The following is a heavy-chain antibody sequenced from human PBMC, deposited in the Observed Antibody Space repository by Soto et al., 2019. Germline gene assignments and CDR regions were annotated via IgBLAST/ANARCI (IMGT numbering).Heavy chain of an antibody. CDR1: GYTFTIYY. CDR2: INPSGGST. J-gene: IGHJ3*02. D-gene: IGHD6-19*01. CDR3: ARAGDVAVAGNDAFDI. Sequence: ASVKVSCKASGYTFTIYYMHWVRQAPGQGLEWMGIINPSGGSTSYAQKFQGRVTMTRDTSTSTVYMELSSLRSEDTAVYYCARAGDVAVAGNDAFDIWGQGTMVTVSS. V-gene: IGHV1-46*01.